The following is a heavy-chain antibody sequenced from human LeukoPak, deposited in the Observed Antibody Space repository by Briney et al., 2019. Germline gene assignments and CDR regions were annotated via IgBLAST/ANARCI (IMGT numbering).Heavy chain of an antibody. D-gene: IGHD6-13*01. V-gene: IGHV1-24*01. CDR1: GYTFTDYY. Sequence: ASVKISCKVSGYTFTDYYMHWVRQAPGKGLEWMGGFDPEDGETIYAQKFQGRVTMTEDTSTDTAYMELSSLRSEDTAVYYCATLAFSGIAAAGTDFQHWGQGTLVTVSS. J-gene: IGHJ1*01. CDR3: ATLAFSGIAAAGTDFQH. CDR2: FDPEDGET.